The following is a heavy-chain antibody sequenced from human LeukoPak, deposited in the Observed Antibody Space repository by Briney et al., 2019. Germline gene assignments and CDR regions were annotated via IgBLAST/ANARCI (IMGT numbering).Heavy chain of an antibody. J-gene: IGHJ4*02. D-gene: IGHD3-22*01. Sequence: ASVKVSCKASGYTFTSYAMHWVRQAPGQRLEWMGWINAGNGNTKYSQKFQGRVTITRDTSASAAYMELSSLRSEDTAVYYCARDPSNTYYYDSSGYPGDYWGQGTLVTVSS. CDR1: GYTFTSYA. V-gene: IGHV1-3*01. CDR3: ARDPSNTYYYDSSGYPGDY. CDR2: INAGNGNT.